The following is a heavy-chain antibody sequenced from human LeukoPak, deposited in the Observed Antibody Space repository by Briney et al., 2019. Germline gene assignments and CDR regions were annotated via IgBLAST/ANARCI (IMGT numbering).Heavy chain of an antibody. J-gene: IGHJ4*02. D-gene: IGHD6-13*01. CDR1: GFTVSRNF. V-gene: IGHV3-53*01. Sequence: GGSLRLSCAASGFTVSRNFMSWVRQAPGKGLEWVSVIYSGGSTYYADSVKGRFTISRDNSKNTLYLQMNRLRAEDTAVYYCAREGSSSFDYWGQGTLVTVFS. CDR2: IYSGGST. CDR3: AREGSSSFDY.